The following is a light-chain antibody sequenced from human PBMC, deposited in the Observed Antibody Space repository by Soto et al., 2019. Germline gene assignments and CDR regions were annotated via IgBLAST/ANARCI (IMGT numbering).Light chain of an antibody. CDR3: QHYNNWPPWT. CDR1: QSLSGRY. V-gene: IGKV3-15*01. Sequence: ESVLTQSPGSLSLSPGDRATLSCRASQSLSGRYLAWYQQRPGQAPRLLIYGASSRATGVPARFSGSGSGTEFTLTISSLQSEDFAVYYCQHYNNWPPWTFGQGTKVDI. J-gene: IGKJ1*01. CDR2: GAS.